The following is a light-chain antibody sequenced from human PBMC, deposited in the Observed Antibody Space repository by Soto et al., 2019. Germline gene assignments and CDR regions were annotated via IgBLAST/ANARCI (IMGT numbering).Light chain of an antibody. J-gene: IGKJ1*01. CDR1: QSVDTN. Sequence: EIVLRQSPDTLAVSPGEVATLSCRASQSVDTNLAWYQQKAGQPPRLLIHGASSRATGVPDRFSGSGSGTDFSLTISRLEPEDFAVYYCQQYGSTRWTFGQGTKVAIK. CDR2: GAS. CDR3: QQYGSTRWT. V-gene: IGKV3-20*01.